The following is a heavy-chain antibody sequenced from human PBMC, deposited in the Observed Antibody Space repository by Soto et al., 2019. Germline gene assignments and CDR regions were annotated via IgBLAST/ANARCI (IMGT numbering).Heavy chain of an antibody. Sequence: PGGSLRLSCAASGFTFSSYGMHWVRQAPGKGLEWVAVISYDGSNKYYADSVKGRFTISRDNSKNTLYLQMNSLRAEDTAVYYCAKDQGVAAAPSGYWGQGTLVTVSS. CDR1: GFTFSSYG. D-gene: IGHD6-13*01. CDR2: ISYDGSNK. CDR3: AKDQGVAAAPSGY. J-gene: IGHJ4*02. V-gene: IGHV3-30*18.